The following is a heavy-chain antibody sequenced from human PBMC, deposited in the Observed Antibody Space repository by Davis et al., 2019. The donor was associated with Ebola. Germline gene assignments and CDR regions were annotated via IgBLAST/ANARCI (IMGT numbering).Heavy chain of an antibody. CDR2: INHSGST. J-gene: IGHJ4*02. CDR3: AREISGYDYVWGSYRYSRGGFDY. CDR1: GGSFSGYY. V-gene: IGHV4-34*01. Sequence: SETLSLTCAVYGGSFSGYYWSWIRQPPGKGLEWIGEINHSGSTNYNPSLKSRVTISVDTSKNQFSLKLSSVTAADTAVYYCAREISGYDYVWGSYRYSRGGFDYWGQGTLVTVSS. D-gene: IGHD3-16*02.